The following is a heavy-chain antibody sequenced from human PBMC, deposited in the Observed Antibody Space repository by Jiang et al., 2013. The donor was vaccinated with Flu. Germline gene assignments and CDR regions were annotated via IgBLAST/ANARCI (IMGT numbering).Heavy chain of an antibody. CDR2: IYTSGST. CDR3: ARGVGYCSSTSCSDTQYNWFDP. Sequence: AGKGLEWIGRIYTSGSTNYNPPLKSRVTISVDTSKNQFSLKLSSVTAADTAVYYCARGVGYCSSTSCSDTQYNWFDPWGQGTLVTVSS. J-gene: IGHJ5*02. D-gene: IGHD2-2*01. V-gene: IGHV4-61*02.